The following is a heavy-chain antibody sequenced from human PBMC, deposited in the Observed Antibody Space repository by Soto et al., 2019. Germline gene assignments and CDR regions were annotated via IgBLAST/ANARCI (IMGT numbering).Heavy chain of an antibody. CDR2: IDPSDSYT. CDR1: GYSFTIYW. V-gene: IGHV5-10-1*01. D-gene: IGHD5-12*01. J-gene: IGHJ6*02. Sequence: GESLKISCKGSGYSFTIYWISWVRQMPGKGLEWMGRIDPSDSYTNYSPSFQGHVTISADKSISTAYLQWSSLRASDTAMYYCARHMATRYYYGMDVWGQGTTVTVS. CDR3: ARHMATRYYYGMDV.